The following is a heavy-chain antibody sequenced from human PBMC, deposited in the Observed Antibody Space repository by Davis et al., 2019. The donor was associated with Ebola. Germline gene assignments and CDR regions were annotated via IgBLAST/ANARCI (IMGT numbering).Heavy chain of an antibody. Sequence: ASVKVSCKASGYTFTSYYMHWVRQAPGQGLEWMGIINPSGGSTSYAQKFQGRVTMTTDTSTSTAYMELRSLRSDDTAVYYCARGPIVLMVYASRVGYYGMDVWGQGTTVTVSS. CDR3: ARGPIVLMVYASRVGYYGMDV. CDR1: GYTFTSYY. D-gene: IGHD2-8*01. J-gene: IGHJ6*02. CDR2: INPSGGST. V-gene: IGHV1-46*01.